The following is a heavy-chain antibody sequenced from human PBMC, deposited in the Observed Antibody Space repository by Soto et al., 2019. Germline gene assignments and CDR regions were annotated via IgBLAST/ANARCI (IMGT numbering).Heavy chain of an antibody. CDR2: IKQDGSEK. Sequence: EVQLVESGGGLVQPGGSLRLSCAASGFTFSSYWMSWVGQAPGKGLEWVANIKQDGSEKYYVDSVKGRFTISRDNAKNSLYLQMNSLSAEDTAVYYCARSTGYSSGWYKWYFDLWGRGTLVTVSS. CDR3: ARSTGYSSGWYKWYFDL. V-gene: IGHV3-7*01. J-gene: IGHJ2*01. CDR1: GFTFSSYW. D-gene: IGHD6-19*01.